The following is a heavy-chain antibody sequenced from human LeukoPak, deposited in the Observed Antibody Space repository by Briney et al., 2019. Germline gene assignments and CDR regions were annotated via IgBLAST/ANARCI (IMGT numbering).Heavy chain of an antibody. V-gene: IGHV3-30*03. CDR1: GFTFSSYG. Sequence: PGGSLRLSCAASGFTFSSYGMHWVRQAPGKGLEWVAVISYDGSNKYYAGSVKGRFTTSRDNSKNTLYLQMNSLRAEDTAVYYCASGIQLWSTEDYWGQGTLVTVSS. CDR2: ISYDGSNK. CDR3: ASGIQLWSTEDY. J-gene: IGHJ4*02. D-gene: IGHD5-18*01.